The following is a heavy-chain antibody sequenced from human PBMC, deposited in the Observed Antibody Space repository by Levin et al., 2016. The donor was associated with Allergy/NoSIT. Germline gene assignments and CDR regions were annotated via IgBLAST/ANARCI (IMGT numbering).Heavy chain of an antibody. D-gene: IGHD6-13*01. V-gene: IGHV3-13*01. CDR3: ARGGIAYSSSWYGYYYYGMDV. CDR2: IGTAGDT. Sequence: GESLKISCAASGFTFSSYDMHWVRQATGKGLEWVSAIGTAGDTYYPGSVKGRFTISRENAKNSLYLQMNSLRAGDTAVYYCARGGIAYSSSWYGYYYYGMDVWGQGTTVTVSS. J-gene: IGHJ6*02. CDR1: GFTFSSYD.